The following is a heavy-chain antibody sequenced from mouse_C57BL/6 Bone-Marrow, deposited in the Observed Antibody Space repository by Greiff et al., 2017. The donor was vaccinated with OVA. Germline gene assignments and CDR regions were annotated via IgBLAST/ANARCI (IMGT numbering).Heavy chain of an antibody. Sequence: EVQLQQSGPELVKPGASVKMSCKASGYTFTSYVMHWVKQKPGQGLEWIGYIYPDNDGTKYNEKFKGKATLTSDKSSSTAYMELRSLNSEDSAVYCCAVNYYDYVRLFAYRGQGTLVTVSA. CDR3: AVNYYDYVRLFAY. CDR1: GYTFTSYV. CDR2: IYPDNDGT. V-gene: IGHV1-14*01. D-gene: IGHD2-4*01. J-gene: IGHJ3*01.